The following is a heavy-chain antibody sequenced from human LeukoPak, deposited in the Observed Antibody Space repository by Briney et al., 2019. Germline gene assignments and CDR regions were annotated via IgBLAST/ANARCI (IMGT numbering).Heavy chain of an antibody. CDR2: INTNTGNP. CDR1: GYTFTRYA. J-gene: IGHJ4*02. Sequence: ASVKVSCKSSGYTFTRYAMNWVRQPPGQGLEWMGWINTNTGNPTYAQGFTGRFVFSLDTSVSTAYLQISSLKAEDTAVYYCAMSIAAPGDYWGQGTLVTVSS. CDR3: AMSIAAPGDY. V-gene: IGHV7-4-1*02. D-gene: IGHD6-6*01.